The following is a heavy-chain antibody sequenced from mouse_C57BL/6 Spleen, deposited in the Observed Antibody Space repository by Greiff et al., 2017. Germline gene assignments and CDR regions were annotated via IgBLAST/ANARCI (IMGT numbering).Heavy chain of an antibody. CDR2: INPNNGGT. J-gene: IGHJ2*01. CDR3: ARCYGRSYVGDY. Sequence: EVQLQQSGPELVKPGASVKISCKASGYTFTDYYMNWVKQSHGKSLEWIGDINPNNGGTSYNQKFKGKATLSVDKSSSTAYMELRSLTSEDSAVYYCARCYGRSYVGDYWGQGTTLTVSS. V-gene: IGHV1-26*01. CDR1: GYTFTDYY. D-gene: IGHD1-1*01.